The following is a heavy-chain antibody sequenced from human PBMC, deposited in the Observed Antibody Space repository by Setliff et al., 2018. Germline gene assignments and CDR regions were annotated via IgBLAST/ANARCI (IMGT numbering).Heavy chain of an antibody. CDR2: IKSDGSNT. V-gene: IGHV3-74*01. CDR3: ATKAVAGT. D-gene: IGHD6-19*01. Sequence: GGSLRLSCAASEFTFRNYYMHWVRQAPGKGLMWVSYIKSDGSNTHYADSVEGRFAISRDNAKNSLYLQMNTLRAEDTAVYYCATKAVAGTGGQGTLVTVSS. J-gene: IGHJ4*02. CDR1: EFTFRNYY.